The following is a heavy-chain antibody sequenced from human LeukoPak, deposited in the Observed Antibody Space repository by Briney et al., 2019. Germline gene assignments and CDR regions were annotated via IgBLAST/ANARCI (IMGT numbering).Heavy chain of an antibody. CDR2: ISGSGGST. V-gene: IGHV3-23*01. D-gene: IGHD3-16*01. J-gene: IGHJ6*03. Sequence: GGSLRLSCAASGFTFSSHAMSWVRQAPGKGLEWVSAISGSGGSTYYADSVKGRFTISRDNSKNTLYLQMNSLRAEDTAVYYCAKLHWGYYYYMDVWGKGTTVTVSS. CDR3: AKLHWGYYYYMDV. CDR1: GFTFSSHA.